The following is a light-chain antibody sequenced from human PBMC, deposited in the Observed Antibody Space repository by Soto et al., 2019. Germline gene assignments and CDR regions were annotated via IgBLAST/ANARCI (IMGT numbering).Light chain of an antibody. V-gene: IGLV2-14*03. CDR2: GVT. CDR3: SSFTSNRIYV. Sequence: QSVLTQPTSVSGSPGQSITIYCTGNHNDSGTYDYVSWYQQHPGRAPRLLIHGVTTRPSGISDRFSASKSGLTASLTISGLQPEDEADYYGSSFTSNRIYVFGPGTKGTVL. J-gene: IGLJ1*01. CDR1: HNDSGTYDY.